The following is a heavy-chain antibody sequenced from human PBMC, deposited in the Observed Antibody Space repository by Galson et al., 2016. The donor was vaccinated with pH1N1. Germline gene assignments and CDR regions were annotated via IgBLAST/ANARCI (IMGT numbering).Heavy chain of an antibody. CDR2: INPDSGGT. CDR3: ARVDWGTSGFDY. CDR1: GYTFTAYY. D-gene: IGHD3-16*01. V-gene: IGHV1-2*04. Sequence: SVKVSCKASGYTFTAYYIHWVRQAPGQGLEWMGWINPDSGGTHFAQKFQGWVTMTRDTSIRTAYMELSRLKTTDTAVYYLARVDWGTSGFDYWGQGALVTVSS. J-gene: IGHJ4*02.